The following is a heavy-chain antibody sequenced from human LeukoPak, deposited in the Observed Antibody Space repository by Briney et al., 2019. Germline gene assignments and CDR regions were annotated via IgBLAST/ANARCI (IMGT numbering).Heavy chain of an antibody. Sequence: PGGSLRLSCAASGFTFDDYAMHWVRQAPGKGLEWVSGISWNSGSIGYADSVKGRLTISRDNAKNSLYLQMNSLRAEDTAVYYCAREDSRGYSSSWYRGNWFDPWGQGTLVTVSS. CDR2: ISWNSGSI. V-gene: IGHV3-9*01. D-gene: IGHD6-13*01. CDR1: GFTFDDYA. J-gene: IGHJ5*02. CDR3: AREDSRGYSSSWYRGNWFDP.